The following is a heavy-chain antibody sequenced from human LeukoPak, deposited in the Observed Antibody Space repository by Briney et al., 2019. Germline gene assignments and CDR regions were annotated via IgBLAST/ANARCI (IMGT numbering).Heavy chain of an antibody. J-gene: IGHJ5*02. CDR2: SYGDDAK. V-gene: IGHV2-5*02. CDR1: GFSLSTSAVG. D-gene: IGHD2-15*01. CDR3: AYCLTATAIRDWFDP. Sequence: KESGPTLVKPTQTLTLTCTFSGFSLSTSAVGVGWIRQPPGKAPEWLAVSYGDDAKHYSPSLKSRLIITKDTSKNQVVLIMTNMDPIDTGTYYCAYCLTATAIRDWFDPWGQGTLVTVSS.